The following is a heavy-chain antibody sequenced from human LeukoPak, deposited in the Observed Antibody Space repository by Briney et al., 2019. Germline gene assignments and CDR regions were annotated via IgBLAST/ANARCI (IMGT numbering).Heavy chain of an antibody. J-gene: IGHJ6*02. CDR1: VYTFTGYY. V-gene: IGHV1-2*02. CDR2: INPNSGGT. D-gene: IGHD3-3*01. CDR3: ARGSFWSGYTWDYYGMDV. Sequence: ASVKVSCKASVYTFTGYYMHWVRQAPGQGLEWMGWINPNSGGTNYAQKFQGRVTMTRDTSISTAYMELSRLRSDDTAVHYCARGSFWSGYTWDYYGMDVWGQGTTVTVSS.